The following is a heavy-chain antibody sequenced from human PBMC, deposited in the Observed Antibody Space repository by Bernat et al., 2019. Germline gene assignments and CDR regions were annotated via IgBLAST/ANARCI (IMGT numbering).Heavy chain of an antibody. J-gene: IGHJ4*02. D-gene: IGHD1-1*01. Sequence: EVQLVESGGGLVQPGRSLRLSCTASGFTFGDYAMSWVRQAPVKGLEWVGFIRSKAYGGTTEYAASVTGRFTISRDDSNSIAYLQMTSLKTDDTAVYYCTGEDGWNDASQLDYWGQGTLVTVSS. CDR3: TGEDGWNDASQLDY. CDR1: GFTFGDYA. CDR2: IRSKAYGGTT. V-gene: IGHV3-49*04.